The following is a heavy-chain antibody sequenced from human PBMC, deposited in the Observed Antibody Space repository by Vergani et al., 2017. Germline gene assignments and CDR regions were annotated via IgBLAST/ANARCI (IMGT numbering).Heavy chain of an antibody. J-gene: IGHJ3*02. CDR1: GFTVSSNY. Sequence: EVQLVESGGVVVQPGGSLRLSCAASGFTVSSNYMSWVRQAPGKGLEWVSRINSDGSSTSYADSVKGRFTISRDNAKNTLYLQMNSLRAEDTAVYYCARVAGDRDAFDIWGEGTMVTVSS. CDR3: ARVAGDRDAFDI. D-gene: IGHD2-15*01. V-gene: IGHV3-74*02. CDR2: INSDGSST.